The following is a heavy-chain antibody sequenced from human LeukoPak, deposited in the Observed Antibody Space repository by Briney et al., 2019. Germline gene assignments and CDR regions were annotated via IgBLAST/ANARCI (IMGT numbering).Heavy chain of an antibody. CDR3: ARDAEYRSGWFDY. V-gene: IGHV1-18*01. CDR2: ISGYRGNT. J-gene: IGHJ4*02. Sequence: ASVRVSCKASGYIFTNYGISWVRQAPGQGREWMGWISGYRGNTNYAQRLQGRVTMTTDTSSSTAYMELRSLRSHDTAVYYCARDAEYRSGWFDYWGQGTLVTVSS. D-gene: IGHD6-19*01. CDR1: GYIFTNYG.